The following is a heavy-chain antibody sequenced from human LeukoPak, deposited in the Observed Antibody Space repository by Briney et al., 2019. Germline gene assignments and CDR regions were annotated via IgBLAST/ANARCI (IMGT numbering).Heavy chain of an antibody. J-gene: IGHJ5*02. CDR2: IYYTGRT. CDR3: AQSLGSSNWIGNWFDP. Sequence: SETLSLTCTVSGGSISSSSHSWGWIRQPPGKGLEWTGSIYYTGRTYYNPSLKSRVTISVDTSKNQFSLKLSSVTAADTAVYFCAQSLGSSNWIGNWFDPWGQGTLVTVSS. V-gene: IGHV4-39*01. D-gene: IGHD6-13*01. CDR1: GGSISSSSHS.